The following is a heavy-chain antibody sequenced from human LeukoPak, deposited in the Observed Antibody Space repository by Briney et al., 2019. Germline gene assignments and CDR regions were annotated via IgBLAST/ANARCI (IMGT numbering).Heavy chain of an antibody. J-gene: IGHJ5*02. CDR2: IYYTGST. CDR3: ARVTTVTANWFDP. CDR1: GGSISSYY. D-gene: IGHD4-11*01. V-gene: IGHV4-59*01. Sequence: PSETLSLTCTVSGGSISSYYWSWIRQPPGKGLEWIGYIYYTGSTNYNPSLKSRVTISVDTSKNQFSLELSSVTAADTAVYYCARVTTVTANWFDPWGQGTLVTVSS.